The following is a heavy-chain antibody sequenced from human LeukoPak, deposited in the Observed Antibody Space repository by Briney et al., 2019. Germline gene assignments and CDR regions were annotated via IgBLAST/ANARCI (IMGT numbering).Heavy chain of an antibody. J-gene: IGHJ4*02. CDR2: INPSGGST. CDR1: GYTFTSYY. Sequence: ASVKVSCKASGYTFTSYYMHWVRQAPGQGLEWMGIINPSGGSTSYAQKFQGRVTMTRDTSTSTVYMELSSLRSEDTAVYYCATNLRFLEWLLYHWGQGTLVTVSS. D-gene: IGHD3-3*01. CDR3: ATNLRFLEWLLYH. V-gene: IGHV1-46*01.